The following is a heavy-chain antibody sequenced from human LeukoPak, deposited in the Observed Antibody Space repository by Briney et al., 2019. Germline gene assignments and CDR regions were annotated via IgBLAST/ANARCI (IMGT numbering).Heavy chain of an antibody. CDR3: TRGIYVRGSSPDF. D-gene: IGHD3-16*01. CDR1: GFTFRWYS. J-gene: IGHJ4*02. Sequence: GGSLRLSHAASGFTFRWYSMTWVRQAPGKGLEWVSGINDSGSSTYYTDSVKGRFTISRDNAKNTVYLQMNNLRVEDMDVYYCTRGIYVRGSSPDFWGQGTLVAVSS. V-gene: IGHV3-23*01. CDR2: INDSGSST.